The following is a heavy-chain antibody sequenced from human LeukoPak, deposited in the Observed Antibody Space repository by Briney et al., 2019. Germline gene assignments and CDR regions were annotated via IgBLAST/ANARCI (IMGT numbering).Heavy chain of an antibody. CDR3: ARGGVPAGPYYYYYYGMDV. J-gene: IGHJ6*02. Sequence: SETLSLTCAVYGGSFSGYYWSWIRQPPGKGLEWIGEVNHSGSTNYNPSLKSRVTISVDTSKNQFSLKLSSVTAADTAVYYCARGGVPAGPYYYYYYGMDVWGQGTTVTVSS. CDR2: VNHSGST. V-gene: IGHV4-34*01. D-gene: IGHD2-2*01. CDR1: GGSFSGYY.